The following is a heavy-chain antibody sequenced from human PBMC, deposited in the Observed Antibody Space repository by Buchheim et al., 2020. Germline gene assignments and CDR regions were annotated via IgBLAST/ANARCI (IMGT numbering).Heavy chain of an antibody. CDR3: SRISSSGTYEIDS. D-gene: IGHD3-10*01. CDR2: LYYGGST. V-gene: IGHV4-39*07. CDR1: FDPITTSGHF. J-gene: IGHJ4*02. Sequence: QLPLQESGPGLVKPSETLSLTCTVSFDPITTSGHFWGWIRQPPGKGLEWIASLYYGGSTYYNPSLKSRVTISVNTSKNQFSLKLSSVTAADTAVYYCSRISSSGTYEIDSWGQGIL.